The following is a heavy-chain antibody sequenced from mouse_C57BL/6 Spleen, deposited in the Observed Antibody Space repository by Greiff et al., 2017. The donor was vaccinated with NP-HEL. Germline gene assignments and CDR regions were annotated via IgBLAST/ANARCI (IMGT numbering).Heavy chain of an antibody. CDR2: IWRGGST. J-gene: IGHJ1*03. Sequence: QVQLKESGPGLVQPSQSLSITCTVSGFSLTSYGVHWVRQSPGKGLEWLGVIWRGGSTDYNAAFMSRLSITKDNSKSQVFFKMNSLQADDTAIYYCAKRDGSSRWYFDVWGTGTTVTVSS. D-gene: IGHD1-1*01. V-gene: IGHV2-5*01. CDR1: GFSLTSYG. CDR3: AKRDGSSRWYFDV.